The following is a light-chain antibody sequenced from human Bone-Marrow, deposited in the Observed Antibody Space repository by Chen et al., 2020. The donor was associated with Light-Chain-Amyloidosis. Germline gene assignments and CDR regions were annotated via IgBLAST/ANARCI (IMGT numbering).Light chain of an antibody. CDR2: DDS. CDR3: QVWDRSSDRPV. J-gene: IGLJ3*02. CDR1: NIGSTS. Sequence: SYVLTQPSSVPVAPGQPATIARGGNNIGSTSVHWYQQTPGQAPPLVVYDDSDRPSGIPERLSGSNSGNTATLTISRVEAGDEADYYCQVWDRSSDRPVFGGGTKLTVL. V-gene: IGLV3-21*02.